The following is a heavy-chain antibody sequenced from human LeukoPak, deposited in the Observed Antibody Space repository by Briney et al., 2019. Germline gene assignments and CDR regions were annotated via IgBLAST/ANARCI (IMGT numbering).Heavy chain of an antibody. CDR1: GFRFSDYS. J-gene: IGHJ1*01. V-gene: IGHV3-48*02. CDR2: IGISSGNT. CDR3: ARGCCSSTNCYAACIQH. D-gene: IGHD2-2*01. Sequence: GGSLRLSCAASGFRFSDYSMNWVRRAPGKGLEWISYIGISSGNTNYADSVKGRFTISGDKAKNSLYLQMNSLRDEDTAMYYCARGCCSSTNCYAACIQHWGQGTLVTVSS.